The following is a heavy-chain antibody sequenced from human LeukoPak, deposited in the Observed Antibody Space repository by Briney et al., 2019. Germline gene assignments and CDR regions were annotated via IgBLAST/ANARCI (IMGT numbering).Heavy chain of an antibody. CDR2: IHYSGST. D-gene: IGHD2-2*01. CDR1: GGSISSYY. V-gene: IGHV4-39*01. Sequence: PSETLSLTCTVSGGSISSYYWSWIRQPPGKGLEWMGSIHYSGSTYYNPSLKSRVTISVDMSKNQFSLRLSSVTAADTAVYYCARSYCSSSCYAVGAFDIWGQGTVVTVSS. CDR3: ARSYCSSSCYAVGAFDI. J-gene: IGHJ3*02.